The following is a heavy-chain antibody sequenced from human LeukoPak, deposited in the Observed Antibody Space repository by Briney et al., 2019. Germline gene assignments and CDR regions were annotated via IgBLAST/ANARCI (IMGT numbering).Heavy chain of an antibody. D-gene: IGHD5-24*01. J-gene: IGHJ4*02. CDR2: IYYSGST. Sequence: SETLSLTCTVSGGSISSYYWSWIRQPPGKELEGIAYIYYSGSTNYNPSLKSRVTISVDTSKNQFSLKVTSVTAADTAVYYCVRDKRDGTRPSSERFDYWGQGTLVTVSS. V-gene: IGHV4-59*01. CDR3: VRDKRDGTRPSSERFDY. CDR1: GGSISSYY.